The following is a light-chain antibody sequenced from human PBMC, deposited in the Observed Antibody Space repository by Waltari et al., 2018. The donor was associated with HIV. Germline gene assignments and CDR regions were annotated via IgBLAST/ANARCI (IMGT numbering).Light chain of an antibody. CDR2: DTS. Sequence: QAVVTQESSLTVSPGGTVTLTCGSSTGAVSSDHFPYWFQQKPGQAPRTLIYDTSNKHSGTPARFSGSLLGGKAALTLSGAQPEDEAEYYCSLFYGGPCVFGGGTKLTVL. CDR1: TGAVSSDHF. J-gene: IGLJ3*02. V-gene: IGLV7-46*01. CDR3: SLFYGGPCV.